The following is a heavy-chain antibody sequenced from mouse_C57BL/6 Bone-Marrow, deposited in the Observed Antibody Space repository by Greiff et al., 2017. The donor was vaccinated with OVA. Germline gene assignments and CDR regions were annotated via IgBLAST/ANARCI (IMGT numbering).Heavy chain of an antibody. CDR1: GFSLTSYA. V-gene: IGHV2-9-1*01. Sequence: VKLMESGPGLVAPSQRLSITCTVSGFSLTSYAISWVRQPPGKGLEWLGVIWTGGGTNYNSALKSRLSISKDNSKSQVFLKMNSLQTDDTARYYCARKAGYGNYGYWYFDVWGTGTTVTVSS. D-gene: IGHD2-1*01. CDR3: ARKAGYGNYGYWYFDV. CDR2: IWTGGGT. J-gene: IGHJ1*03.